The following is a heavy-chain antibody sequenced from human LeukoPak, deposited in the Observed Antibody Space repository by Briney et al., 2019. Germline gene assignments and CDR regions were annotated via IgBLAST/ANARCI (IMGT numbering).Heavy chain of an antibody. CDR3: AKEWIQFNRVFDCFDS. Sequence: GGSLRLSCATSGFPFETNAMSWVRQAPGKGLEWVATIGNTETFYADSVTGRFTISRDNSKNTVNLQMNRLRVEDTGIYYCAKEWIQFNRVFDCFDSWGQGTLVTVSS. D-gene: IGHD5-18*01. V-gene: IGHV3-23*01. CDR2: IGNTET. J-gene: IGHJ4*02. CDR1: GFPFETNA.